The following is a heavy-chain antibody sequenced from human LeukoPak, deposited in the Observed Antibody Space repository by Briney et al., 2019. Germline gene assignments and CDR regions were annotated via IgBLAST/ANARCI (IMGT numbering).Heavy chain of an antibody. J-gene: IGHJ3*02. CDR3: ARHRLHRIYYDSSGYYHDALDI. Sequence: EASVKVSVKTPGYTFTSYSIGWVRQAPGQGLEGMGWISGYNGNPKYAQQLQGRVTMTPDTPTSTAYMELRSPRPDDTAVYDCARHRLHRIYYDSSGYYHDALDIWGQGTMITVSS. CDR1: GYTFTSYS. V-gene: IGHV1-18*01. D-gene: IGHD3-22*01. CDR2: ISGYNGNP.